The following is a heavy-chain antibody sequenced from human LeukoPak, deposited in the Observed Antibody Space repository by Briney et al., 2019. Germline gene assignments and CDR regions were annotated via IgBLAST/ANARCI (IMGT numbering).Heavy chain of an antibody. CDR2: INTDGTVT. V-gene: IGHV3-74*01. D-gene: IGHD6-19*01. J-gene: IGHJ4*02. CDR1: GFTFSKYW. Sequence: GGSLRLSCAASGFTFSKYWMLWVRQAPGKGLESVSRINTDGTVTTYADSVKGRFTVSRDNADNTMFLQMHSVRDEDTAVYYCATKQWLAPPPDSWGQGTPVTVSS. CDR3: ATKQWLAPPPDS.